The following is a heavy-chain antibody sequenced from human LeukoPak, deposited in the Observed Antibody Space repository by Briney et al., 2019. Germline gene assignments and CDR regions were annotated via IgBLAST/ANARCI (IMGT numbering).Heavy chain of an antibody. V-gene: IGHV1-69*05. J-gene: IGHJ3*02. D-gene: IGHD2-21*02. CDR2: IIPIFGTA. CDR1: GYTSPSFI. Sequence: SVKVSCKASGYTSPSFITSWASHAPRQGLEWMGRIIPIFGTAHYSQTFHCRVTITTDDSTSTYYMELICVRSQDTAVYYCARDNIVVVTAILIRHAFDIWRQGTMVTVSS. CDR3: ARDNIVVVTAILIRHAFDI.